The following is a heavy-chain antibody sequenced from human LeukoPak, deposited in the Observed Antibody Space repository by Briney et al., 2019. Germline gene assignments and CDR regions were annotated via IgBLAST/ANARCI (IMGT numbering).Heavy chain of an antibody. V-gene: IGHV4-39*01. CDR3: ARHTGDFLQDNWFDP. CDR2: IYYSGST. D-gene: IGHD2/OR15-2a*01. J-gene: IGHJ5*02. Sequence: PSETLSLTCTVCGGSISSGDYYWGWIRQPPGKGLEWIGSIYYSGSTYYNPSLKSRVTISVDTSKNQFSLKLSSVTAADTAVYYCARHTGDFLQDNWFDPWGQGTLVTVSS. CDR1: GGSISSGDYY.